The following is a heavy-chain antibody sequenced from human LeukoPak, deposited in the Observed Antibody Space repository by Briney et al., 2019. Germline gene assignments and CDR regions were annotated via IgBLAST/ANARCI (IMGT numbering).Heavy chain of an antibody. CDR3: ARPNTDAAGYYFDY. D-gene: IGHD6-13*01. V-gene: IGHV1-18*01. CDR1: GYTFISYG. J-gene: IGHJ4*02. Sequence: EASVKVSCKASGYTFISYGVSWVRQAPGQGLEWMGWIDTYGGSTNYAQNLQGRVTVTTDTSTTTVYMELRSLRSDDTAVYYCARPNTDAAGYYFDYWGQGTLVIVSS. CDR2: IDTYGGST.